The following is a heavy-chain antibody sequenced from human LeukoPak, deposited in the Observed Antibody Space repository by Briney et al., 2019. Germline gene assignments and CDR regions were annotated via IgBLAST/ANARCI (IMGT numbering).Heavy chain of an antibody. J-gene: IGHJ4*02. V-gene: IGHV3-15*01. D-gene: IGHD2-21*02. Sequence: GGSLRLSCAASGFTFSNAWMSWVRQAPGKGLEWVCRIKSKTDGGTTDYAAPVKGRFTISRDDSKNTLYLQMNSLKTEDTAVYYCIWVTAGEVLGYWGQGTLVTVSS. CDR1: GFTFSNAW. CDR3: IWVTAGEVLGY. CDR2: IKSKTDGGTT.